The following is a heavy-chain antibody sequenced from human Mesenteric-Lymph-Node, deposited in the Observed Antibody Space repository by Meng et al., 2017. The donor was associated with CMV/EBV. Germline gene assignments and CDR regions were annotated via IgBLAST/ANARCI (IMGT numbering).Heavy chain of an antibody. CDR1: GYAFSNFD. D-gene: IGHD6-13*01. J-gene: IGHJ4*02. CDR3: ARGHSSRWYD. V-gene: IGHV1-8*01. Sequence: KVTCKACGYAFSNFDITWVRQATGQGLEWMGWMNPNSGYTGYAQRFQGRVTMTRDTSISTANMELSSLTSEDTAVYYCARGHSSRWYDWGQGTLVTVSS. CDR2: MNPNSGYT.